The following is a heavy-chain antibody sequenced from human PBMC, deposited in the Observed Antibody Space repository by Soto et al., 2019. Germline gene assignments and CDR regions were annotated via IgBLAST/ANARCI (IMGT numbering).Heavy chain of an antibody. Sequence: GSVKVFFKASGYTFTSYGISLVRQAPGQGLEWMGWMSASNGNTNYAQKLQGRVTMTTDTSTSTAYMELRSLRSDDTAVYYCARDRVILTSGYFQHWGQGTMVTVSS. CDR2: MSASNGNT. D-gene: IGHD3-9*01. CDR1: GYTFTSYG. J-gene: IGHJ1*01. CDR3: ARDRVILTSGYFQH. V-gene: IGHV1-18*04.